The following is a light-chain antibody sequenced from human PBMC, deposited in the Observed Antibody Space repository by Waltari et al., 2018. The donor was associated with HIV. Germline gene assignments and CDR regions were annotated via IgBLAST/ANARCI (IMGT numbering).Light chain of an antibody. CDR3: QHYVNSSII. CDR1: QNTPSSH. Sequence: VLTQSPGTLSLSPGERATLSCRASQNTPSSHLAWYQQKPGQAPRLLMYDASSRATGIADRFSGSGSGTDFTLTISRLEPEDFAVYYCQHYVNSSIIFGHGTRLEIK. J-gene: IGKJ5*01. CDR2: DAS. V-gene: IGKV3-20*01.